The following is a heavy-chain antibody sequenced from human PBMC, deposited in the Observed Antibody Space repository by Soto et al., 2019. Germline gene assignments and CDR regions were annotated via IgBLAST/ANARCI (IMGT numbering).Heavy chain of an antibody. D-gene: IGHD3-22*01. CDR2: INHSGST. Sequence: TLSLTCAVYGGSFSGYYWSWIRQPPGKGLEWIGEINHSGSTNYNPSLKSRVTISVDTSKNQFSLKLSSVTAADTAVYYCARESYYDSSDTYYYYGMDVWGQGTTVTVSS. J-gene: IGHJ6*02. CDR1: GGSFSGYY. CDR3: ARESYYDSSDTYYYYGMDV. V-gene: IGHV4-34*01.